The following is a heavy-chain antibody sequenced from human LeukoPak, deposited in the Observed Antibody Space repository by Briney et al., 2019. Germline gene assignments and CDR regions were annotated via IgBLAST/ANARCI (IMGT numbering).Heavy chain of an antibody. D-gene: IGHD3-9*01. CDR2: INPNSGGT. CDR1: GYTFTVYY. CDR3: ARDHPLETGYYYGMDV. Sequence: GSVKVSCKAYGYTFTVYYMHWVRQAPGQGLEWMGWINPNSGGTNYAQKFQGRVTMTRDTSISTAYMELSRLRSDDTAVYYCARDHPLETGYYYGMDVWGQGTTVTVSS. J-gene: IGHJ6*02. V-gene: IGHV1-2*02.